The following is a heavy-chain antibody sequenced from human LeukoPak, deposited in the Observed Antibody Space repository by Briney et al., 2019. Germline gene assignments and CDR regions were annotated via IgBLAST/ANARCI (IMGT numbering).Heavy chain of an antibody. V-gene: IGHV3-48*03. CDR2: ISSSGSTI. D-gene: IGHD4-17*01. CDR3: ARDGDYYHFDY. J-gene: IGHJ4*02. Sequence: PGGSLRLSCAASGFTFSSYEMNWVRQAPGKGLEWVSYISSSGSTIYYADSVKGRFTISRDNAKNSLYLQMNSLRAEDTAVYYCARDGDYYHFDYWGQGTLVTVSS. CDR1: GFTFSSYE.